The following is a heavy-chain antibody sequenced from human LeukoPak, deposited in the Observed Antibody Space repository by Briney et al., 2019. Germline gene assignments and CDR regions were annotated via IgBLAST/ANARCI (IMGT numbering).Heavy chain of an antibody. D-gene: IGHD1-1*01. CDR1: GFTFSNYW. CDR3: ARVNYYFDS. CDR2: INSDESTT. Sequence: GGSLRLSCAATGFTFSNYWMAWVRQAPGKGLAWVSRINSDESTTNYADSVKGRFTISRDNAKNTLYLQMNSLSAEDTAVYYCARVNYYFDSWGQGTLVTVSS. J-gene: IGHJ4*02. V-gene: IGHV3-74*01.